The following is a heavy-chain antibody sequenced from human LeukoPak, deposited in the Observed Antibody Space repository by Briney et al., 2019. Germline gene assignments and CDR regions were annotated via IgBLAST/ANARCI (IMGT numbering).Heavy chain of an antibody. CDR1: GYTFTSYD. V-gene: IGHV1-8*01. CDR2: MNPNSGNT. Sequence: ASVKVSCKASGYTFTSYDINWVRQATGQGLEWMGWMNPNSGNTGYAQKFQGRVTMTRNTSISTAYMELSSLRSEDTAVYYCARGSPHFDTVWGSPLWDIWGQGTMVTVSS. J-gene: IGHJ3*02. D-gene: IGHD3-16*01. CDR3: ARGSPHFDTVWGSPLWDI.